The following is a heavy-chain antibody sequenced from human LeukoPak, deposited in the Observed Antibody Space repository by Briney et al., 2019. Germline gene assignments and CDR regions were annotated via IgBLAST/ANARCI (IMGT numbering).Heavy chain of an antibody. Sequence: PSQTLSLTCTVSGGSMSSGDYCWSWIRQPPGKGLEWIGYIYYSGSTYYNPSLKSRVTISVDTSKNQFSLKLSSVTAADTAVYYCARGCGSTSCYDFDIWGQGTMVTVSS. V-gene: IGHV4-30-4*01. D-gene: IGHD2-2*01. CDR1: GGSMSSGDYC. CDR2: IYYSGST. CDR3: ARGCGSTSCYDFDI. J-gene: IGHJ3*02.